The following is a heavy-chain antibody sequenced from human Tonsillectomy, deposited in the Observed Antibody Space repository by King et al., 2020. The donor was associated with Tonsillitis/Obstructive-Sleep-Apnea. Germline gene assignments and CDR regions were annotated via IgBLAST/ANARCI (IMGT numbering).Heavy chain of an antibody. CDR1: GYTFTSYA. J-gene: IGHJ2*01. D-gene: IGHD2-2*01. Sequence: QLVQSGAEVKKPGASVKVSCKASGYTFTSYAMHWVRQAPGQRLEWMGWINAGNGNTKYSQKFQGRVTITRDTSASTAYMELSNLRSEDTAVYYCARERCSSTSCYYWYFDLWGRGTLVTVSS. V-gene: IGHV1-3*01. CDR3: ARERCSSTSCYYWYFDL. CDR2: INAGNGNT.